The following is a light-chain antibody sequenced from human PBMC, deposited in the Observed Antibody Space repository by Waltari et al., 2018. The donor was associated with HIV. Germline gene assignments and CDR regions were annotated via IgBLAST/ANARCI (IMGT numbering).Light chain of an antibody. V-gene: IGLV2-8*01. CDR1: SSDVGGSTY. CDR3: NSYAGSNNWV. J-gene: IGLJ3*02. CDR2: EVN. Sequence: QSALTQPPSASGSPGPSVTISCTGTSSDVGGSTYVSWYQQHPGKAPKLMIYEVNKRPSWVPDRFSGSKSANTASLTVSGLQADDEADYYCNSYAGSNNWVFGGGTKLTVL.